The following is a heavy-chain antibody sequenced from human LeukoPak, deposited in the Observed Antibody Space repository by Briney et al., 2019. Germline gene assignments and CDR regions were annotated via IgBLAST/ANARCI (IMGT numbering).Heavy chain of an antibody. V-gene: IGHV3-21*01. J-gene: IGHJ6*02. CDR2: ISSSSSYI. Sequence: PGGSLRLSCAASGFTFSSYSMNWVRQAPGKGLEWVSSISSSSSYIYYADSVKGRFTISRDNSKNTLYLQMNSLRAEDTAVYYCARDVSRYYGMDVWGQGTTVTVSS. CDR1: GFTFSSYS. CDR3: ARDVSRYYGMDV.